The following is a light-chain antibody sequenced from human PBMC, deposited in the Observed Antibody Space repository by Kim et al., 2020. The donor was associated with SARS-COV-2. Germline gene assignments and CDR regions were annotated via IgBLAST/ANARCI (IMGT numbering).Light chain of an antibody. V-gene: IGKV3-20*01. J-gene: IGKJ2*01. CDR2: GAS. Sequence: LSPGERATLSCRASQSVSSTYLVWYQQKPGQAPRLLIYGASSRANGIPDRFSGSGSGTDFTLTISRLEPEDFAVYYCQHYGNSPYTFGQGTKLEI. CDR3: QHYGNSPYT. CDR1: QSVSSTY.